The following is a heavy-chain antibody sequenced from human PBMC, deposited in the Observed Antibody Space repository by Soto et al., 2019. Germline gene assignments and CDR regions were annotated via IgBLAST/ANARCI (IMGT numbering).Heavy chain of an antibody. CDR2: IYYSGST. D-gene: IGHD1-1*01. Sequence: SETLSLTCTVSGGSISSSSYYWGWIRQPPGKGLEWIGSIYYSGSTYYNPSLKSRVTISVDTSKNQFSLKLSSVTAADTAVYYCARNWNHNWFDPWGQGTLVTVSS. CDR1: GGSISSSSYY. CDR3: ARNWNHNWFDP. J-gene: IGHJ5*02. V-gene: IGHV4-39*01.